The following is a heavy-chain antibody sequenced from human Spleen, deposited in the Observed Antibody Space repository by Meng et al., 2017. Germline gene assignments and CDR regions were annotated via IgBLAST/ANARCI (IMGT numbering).Heavy chain of an antibody. Sequence: GPGQLNTLPTHSLTCAFSGDSVSNNRGAWNWLRQSLSRGLEWLGRTYYRSKWYSDSAVSVKSRITINADTSKNQFSLHLNSVTPEDTAVYYCARTMSAVGENWFDPWGQGSLVTVSS. CDR1: GDSVSNNRGA. J-gene: IGHJ5*02. CDR3: ARTMSAVGENWFDP. V-gene: IGHV6-1*01. D-gene: IGHD6-13*01. CDR2: TYYRSKWYS.